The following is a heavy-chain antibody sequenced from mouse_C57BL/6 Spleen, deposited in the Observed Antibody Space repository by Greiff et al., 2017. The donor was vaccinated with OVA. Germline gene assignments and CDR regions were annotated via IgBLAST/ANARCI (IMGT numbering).Heavy chain of an antibody. CDR2: IRSKSNNYAT. V-gene: IGHV10-1*01. Sequence: EVQGVESGGGLVQPKGSLKLSCAASGFSFNTYAMNWVRQAPGKGLEWVARIRSKSNNYATYYADSVKDRFTISRDDSESMLYLQMNNLKTEDTAMYYCVRHNWDGAYWGQGTLVTVSA. CDR1: GFSFNTYA. CDR3: VRHNWDGAY. J-gene: IGHJ3*01. D-gene: IGHD4-1*01.